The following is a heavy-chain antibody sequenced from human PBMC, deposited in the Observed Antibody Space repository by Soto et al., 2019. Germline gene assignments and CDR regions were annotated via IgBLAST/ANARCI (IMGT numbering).Heavy chain of an antibody. CDR3: AIRVNWNYSGFDP. CDR1: GGSISSGGYY. Sequence: SETLSLTCTVSGGSISSGGYYWSWIRQHPGKGLEWIGYIYYSGSTYYNPSLKSRVTISVDTSMNQFSLKLSSVTAADTAVYYCAIRVNWNYSGFDPWGQGALVTVSS. D-gene: IGHD1-7*01. CDR2: IYYSGST. V-gene: IGHV4-31*03. J-gene: IGHJ5*02.